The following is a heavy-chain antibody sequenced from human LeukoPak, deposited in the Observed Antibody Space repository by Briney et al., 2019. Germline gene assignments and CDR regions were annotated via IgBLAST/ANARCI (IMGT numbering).Heavy chain of an antibody. CDR3: ARGSGYSSGWDWFDP. Sequence: PGGSLRLSCAASGFTFDDYAMHWVRQAPGKGLEWVSGISWNSGSIGYADSVKGRFTISRDNAKNSLYLQMNSLRAEDMALYYCARGSGYSSGWDWFDPWGQGTLVTVSS. V-gene: IGHV3-9*03. CDR2: ISWNSGSI. D-gene: IGHD6-19*01. J-gene: IGHJ5*02. CDR1: GFTFDDYA.